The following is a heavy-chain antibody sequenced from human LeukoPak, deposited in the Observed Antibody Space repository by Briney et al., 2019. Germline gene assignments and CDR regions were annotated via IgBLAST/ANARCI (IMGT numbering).Heavy chain of an antibody. CDR1: GGSISSSSYY. CDR3: ATSPPVVPAAITAFDI. D-gene: IGHD2-2*01. J-gene: IGHJ3*02. V-gene: IGHV4-39*07. Sequence: PSETLSLTCTVSGGSISSSSYYWGWIRQPPGKGLEWIGSIYYSGSTYYNPSLESRVTISVDTSKNQFSLKLSSVTAADTAVYYCATSPPVVPAAITAFDIWGQGTMVTVSS. CDR2: IYYSGST.